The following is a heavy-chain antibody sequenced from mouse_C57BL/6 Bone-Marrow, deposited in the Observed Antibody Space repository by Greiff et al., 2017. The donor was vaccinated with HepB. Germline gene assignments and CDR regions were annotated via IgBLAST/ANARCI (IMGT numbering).Heavy chain of an antibody. CDR2: IWSDGST. CDR3: ASLPIYYDYGYAMDY. J-gene: IGHJ4*01. CDR1: GFSLTSYG. V-gene: IGHV2-6*03. D-gene: IGHD2-4*01. Sequence: QLKESGPGLVAPSQSLSITCTVSGFSLTSYGVHWVRQPPGKGLEWLVVIWSDGSTTYNSALKSRLSISKDNSKSQVFLKMNSLQTDDTAMYYCASLPIYYDYGYAMDYWGQGTSVTVSS.